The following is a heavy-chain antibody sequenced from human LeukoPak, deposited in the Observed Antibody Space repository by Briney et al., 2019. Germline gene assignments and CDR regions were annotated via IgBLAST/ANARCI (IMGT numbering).Heavy chain of an antibody. J-gene: IGHJ4*02. CDR2: ISSSSAP. Sequence: GGSLTLSCAASGFSFSTYGVNWVRQAPGKGLEWVSYISSSSAPYYADSVKGRFTISRDNAKHSLYLQMSSLRAEDTAVYYCARDWAARYFDYWGQGILVTISS. V-gene: IGHV3-48*04. CDR1: GFSFSTYG. CDR3: ARDWAARYFDY. D-gene: IGHD3-16*01.